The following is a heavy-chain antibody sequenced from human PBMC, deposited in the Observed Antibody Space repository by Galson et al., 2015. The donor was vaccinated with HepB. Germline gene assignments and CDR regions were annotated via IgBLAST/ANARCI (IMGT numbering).Heavy chain of an antibody. CDR2: ISSSGITT. Sequence: SLRLYCAASIFTFSNYAMTWVRQAPGKGLEWVSSISSSGITTYYADYVKGRLNISRDNSKNILFLQMNNLRAEDTDIYYCAKDPSLEYYYDTPYFDYLGQGTLFTVSS. V-gene: IGHV3-23*01. CDR1: IFTFSNYA. J-gene: IGHJ4*02. D-gene: IGHD3-22*01. CDR3: AKDPSLEYYYDTPYFDY.